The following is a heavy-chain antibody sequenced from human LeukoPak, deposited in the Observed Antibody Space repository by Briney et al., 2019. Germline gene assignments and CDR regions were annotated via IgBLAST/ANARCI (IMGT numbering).Heavy chain of an antibody. CDR1: GGSISSGGYY. V-gene: IGHV4-61*08. CDR3: ARLSSFDAFDI. CDR2: IYYSGST. J-gene: IGHJ3*02. D-gene: IGHD6-13*01. Sequence: SETLSLTCTVSGGSISSGGYYWSWIRQHPGKGLEWIGYIYYSGSTNYNPSLKSRVTISVDTSKNQFSLKLSSVTAADTAVYYCARLSSFDAFDIWGQGTMVTVSS.